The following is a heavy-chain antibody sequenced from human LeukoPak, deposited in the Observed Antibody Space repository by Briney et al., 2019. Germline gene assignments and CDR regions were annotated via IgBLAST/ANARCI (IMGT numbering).Heavy chain of an antibody. D-gene: IGHD3-16*02. J-gene: IGHJ4*02. V-gene: IGHV1-2*02. CDR3: ARDAERIMITFGGVIVHDY. CDR1: GYTFTGYY. CDR2: INPNSGGT. Sequence: ASVTVSCKASGYTFTGYYMHWVRQAPGQGLEWMGWINPNSGGTNYAQKFQGRVTMTRDTSISTAYMELSRLRSDDTAVYYCARDAERIMITFGGVIVHDYWGQGTLVTVSS.